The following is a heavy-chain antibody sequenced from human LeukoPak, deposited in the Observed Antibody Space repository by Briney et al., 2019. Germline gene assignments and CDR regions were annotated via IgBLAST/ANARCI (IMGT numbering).Heavy chain of an antibody. V-gene: IGHV4-31*03. J-gene: IGHJ6*03. CDR3: ARESRYYYDSSGYYGRDYYYYYMDV. CDR2: IYYSGST. CDR1: GGSISSGGYY. Sequence: SETLSLTCTVSGGSISSGGYYWSWIRQHPGKGLEWIGYIYYSGSTYYNPSLKSRVTILVDTSKNQFSLKLSSVTAADTAVYYCARESRYYYDSSGYYGRDYYYYYMDVWGKGTTVTVSS. D-gene: IGHD3-22*01.